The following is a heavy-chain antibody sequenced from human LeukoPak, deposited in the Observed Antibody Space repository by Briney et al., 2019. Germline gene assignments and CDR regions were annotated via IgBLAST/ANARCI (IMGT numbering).Heavy chain of an antibody. CDR1: GGSISSGDYY. Sequence: SETLSLSCTVSGGSISSGDYYWSWIRQPPGKGLEWIGYIYYSGSTYDNPSLKSRVTISVDTSKNQFSLKLSSVTAADTAVYYCARDKEGASGAFDVWGQGTMVTVSS. V-gene: IGHV4-30-4*08. CDR3: ARDKEGASGAFDV. D-gene: IGHD1-26*01. J-gene: IGHJ3*01. CDR2: IYYSGST.